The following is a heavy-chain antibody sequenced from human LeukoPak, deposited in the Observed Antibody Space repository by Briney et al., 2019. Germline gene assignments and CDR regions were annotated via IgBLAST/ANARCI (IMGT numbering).Heavy chain of an antibody. CDR2: IYHSGST. V-gene: IGHV4-38-2*02. J-gene: IGHJ4*02. CDR1: GYSISSGYY. D-gene: IGHD4-17*01. CDR3: ARGNYGDSSFDY. Sequence: SETLSLTCTVSGYSISSGYYWGWIRQPPGKGLEWIRSIYHSGSTYYNPSLKSRVTISVDTSKNQFSLKLSSVTAADTAVYYCARGNYGDSSFDYWGQGTLVTVSS.